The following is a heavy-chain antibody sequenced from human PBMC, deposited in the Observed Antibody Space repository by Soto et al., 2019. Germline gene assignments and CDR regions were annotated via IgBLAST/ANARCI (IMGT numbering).Heavy chain of an antibody. Sequence: EMQLVESGGGLVKPGGSLRLSCVASGFTFSNAYMNWVRQAPGKGLEWVARIKSTTAGGTTDYAAPVKGRFTISRDDSRNTLFLQMNSLKTEDTALYYCTNHSPTSGVVVDAYYFDYWGQGTQVTVSS. D-gene: IGHD2-15*01. CDR2: IKSTTAGGTT. J-gene: IGHJ4*02. CDR1: GFTFSNAY. CDR3: TNHSPTSGVVVDAYYFDY. V-gene: IGHV3-15*07.